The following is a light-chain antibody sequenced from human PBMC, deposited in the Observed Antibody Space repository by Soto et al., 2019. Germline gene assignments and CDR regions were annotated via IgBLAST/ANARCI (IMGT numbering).Light chain of an antibody. CDR2: EVN. J-gene: IGLJ3*02. Sequence: QSVLTQPPSASGSPGQSVTISCTGTSSDVGGYNYISWYQQHPGKAPKLVIYEVNKRPSRVPDRFSGSKSGNTASLTVSGLQAEDEADYYCSAYAGINNLVFGGGTKLTVL. V-gene: IGLV2-8*01. CDR3: SAYAGINNLV. CDR1: SSDVGGYNY.